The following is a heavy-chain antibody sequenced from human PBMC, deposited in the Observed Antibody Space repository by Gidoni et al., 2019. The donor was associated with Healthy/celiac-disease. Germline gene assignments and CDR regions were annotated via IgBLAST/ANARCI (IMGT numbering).Heavy chain of an antibody. CDR3: AREVAAAPFYYYYGMDV. D-gene: IGHD6-13*01. Sequence: EVQLVESGGGLVQPGGSLRLSCAASGFTFSSYWMHWVRQAPGKGLVWVSRINSDGSSTSYADSVKVRFTISRDNAKNTLYLQMNSLRAEDTAVYYCAREVAAAPFYYYYGMDVWGQGTTVTVSS. CDR1: GFTFSSYW. CDR2: INSDGSST. V-gene: IGHV3-74*01. J-gene: IGHJ6*02.